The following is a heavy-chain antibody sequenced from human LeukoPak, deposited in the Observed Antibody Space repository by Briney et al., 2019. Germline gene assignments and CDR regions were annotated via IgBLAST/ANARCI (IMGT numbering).Heavy chain of an antibody. V-gene: IGHV4-39*07. Sequence: SGTLSIACPVSGGYSRIATYYWGWIRQPPGKGLEWIGSIHYSGSTNYNPSLKSRVTISVDTSKNHFSLNLTSVTAADTAVYYCAREVGVATPYFDLWGQGTLLTVSS. D-gene: IGHD1-26*01. J-gene: IGHJ4*02. CDR3: AREVGVATPYFDL. CDR1: GGYSRIATYY. CDR2: IHYSGST.